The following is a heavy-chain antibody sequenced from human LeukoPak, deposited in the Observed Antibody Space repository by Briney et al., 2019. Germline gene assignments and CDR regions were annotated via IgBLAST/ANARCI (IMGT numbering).Heavy chain of an antibody. Sequence: SETLSLTCTVSGGSISSYYWSWIRQPPGKGLEWIGYIYYSGSTNYNPSLKSRVTISVDTSKNQFSPKLSSVTAADTAVYYCARGERWLQLGYMDVWGKGTTVTVSS. CDR3: ARGERWLQLGYMDV. CDR2: IYYSGST. D-gene: IGHD5-24*01. CDR1: GGSISSYY. J-gene: IGHJ6*03. V-gene: IGHV4-59*01.